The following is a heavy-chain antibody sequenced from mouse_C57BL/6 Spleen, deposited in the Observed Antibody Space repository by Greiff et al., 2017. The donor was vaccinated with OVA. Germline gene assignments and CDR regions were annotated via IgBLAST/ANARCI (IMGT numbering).Heavy chain of an antibody. V-gene: IGHV5-16*01. CDR2: INYDGSST. J-gene: IGHJ2*01. CDR1: GFTFSDYY. CDR3: ARAPLWYFDY. D-gene: IGHD1-1*01. Sequence: EVKVVESEGGLVQPGSSMKLSCTASGFTFSDYYMAWVRQVPEKGLEWVANINYDGSSTYYLDSLKSRFIISRDNAKNILYLQMSSLKSEDTATYYCARAPLWYFDYWGQGTTLTVSS.